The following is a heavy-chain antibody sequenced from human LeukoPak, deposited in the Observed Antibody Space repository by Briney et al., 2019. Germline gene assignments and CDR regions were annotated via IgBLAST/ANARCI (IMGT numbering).Heavy chain of an antibody. D-gene: IGHD3-9*01. CDR2: INSDGSST. V-gene: IGHV3-74*01. J-gene: IGHJ4*02. CDR1: GFTFNFYW. Sequence: GGSLRLSCAASGFTFNFYWMHWVRQAPGKGLLWVSRINSDGSSTSHADSVKGRFTISRDNAKNTLYLQMNSLRAEDTAVYYCARDPFDILTDPYFDYWGQGTLVTVSS. CDR3: ARDPFDILTDPYFDY.